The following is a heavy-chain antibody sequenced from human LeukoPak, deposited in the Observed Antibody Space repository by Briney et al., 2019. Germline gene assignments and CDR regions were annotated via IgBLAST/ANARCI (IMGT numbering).Heavy chain of an antibody. Sequence: GASVKASCKAPGDTFSSYAISWVRQAPGQGLEWMGGIIPIFGTANYAQKFQGRVTITADESTSTAYMELSSLRSEDTAVYYCARVGQRFLEWLYLAEGVGLYYFDYWGQGTLVTVSS. V-gene: IGHV1-69*13. CDR3: ARVGQRFLEWLYLAEGVGLYYFDY. CDR2: IIPIFGTA. D-gene: IGHD3-3*01. CDR1: GDTFSSYA. J-gene: IGHJ4*02.